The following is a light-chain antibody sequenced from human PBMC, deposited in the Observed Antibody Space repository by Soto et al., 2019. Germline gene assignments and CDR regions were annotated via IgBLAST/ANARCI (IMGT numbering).Light chain of an antibody. CDR2: DVS. Sequence: QSALTQPASVSGSPGQSITISCTGTSSDVGGYNYVSWYQQHPGKAPKLMIYDVSNRPSGVSNRFSGSKSGNTASLTISGLQAEDEADYYYSSYTSSSFLFGGGTKLTVL. J-gene: IGLJ2*01. CDR1: SSDVGGYNY. V-gene: IGLV2-14*01. CDR3: SSYTSSSFL.